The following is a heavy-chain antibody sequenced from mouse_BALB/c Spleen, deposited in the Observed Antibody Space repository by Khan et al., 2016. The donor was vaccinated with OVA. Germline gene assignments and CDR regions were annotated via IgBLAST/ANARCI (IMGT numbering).Heavy chain of an antibody. CDR3: AREEALYYFDD. J-gene: IGHJ2*01. V-gene: IGHV1-76*01. D-gene: IGHD3-2*02. CDR1: GYIFTSYW. Sequence: QVQLKQSGAELVRPGASVKLSCKTSGYIFTSYWIHWVKQRSGQGLEWFARIYPGTDNTYYNEKLKDKVTLTADKSSSTVYMQLSSLKSEDSAVYFCAREEALYYFDDWGQGTTLTVSS. CDR2: IYPGTDNT.